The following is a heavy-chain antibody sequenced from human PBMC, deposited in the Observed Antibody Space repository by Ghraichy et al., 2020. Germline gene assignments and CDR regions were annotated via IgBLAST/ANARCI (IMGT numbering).Heavy chain of an antibody. CDR1: GFTFISYW. D-gene: IGHD6-19*01. CDR3: ARDPPYSSGWYTDY. J-gene: IGHJ4*02. CDR2: IKQDGSEK. Sequence: GGSLRLSCAASGFTFISYWMSWVRQAPGKGLEWVANIKQDGSEKYYVDSVKGRFTISRDNAKNSLYLQMNSLRAEDTAVYYCARDPPYSSGWYTDYWGQGTLVTVSS. V-gene: IGHV3-7*01.